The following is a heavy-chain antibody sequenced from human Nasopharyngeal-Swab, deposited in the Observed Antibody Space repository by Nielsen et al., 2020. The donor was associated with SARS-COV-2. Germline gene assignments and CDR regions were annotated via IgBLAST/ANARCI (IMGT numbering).Heavy chain of an antibody. CDR1: GFTFSSYA. D-gene: IGHD6-19*01. J-gene: IGHJ4*02. CDR3: ATHAGWGFDY. V-gene: IGHV3-7*05. CDR2: IKQDGSEK. Sequence: GESLKISCAASGFTFSSYAMNWVRQAPGKGLEWVANIKQDGSEKYYVDSVKGRFTISRDNAKNSLYLQMNSLRAEDTAVYYCATHAGWGFDYWGQGTLVTVSS.